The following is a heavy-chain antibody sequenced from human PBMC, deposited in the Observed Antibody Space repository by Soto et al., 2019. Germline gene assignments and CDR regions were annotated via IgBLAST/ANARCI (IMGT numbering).Heavy chain of an antibody. CDR3: TYISGLWDFHY. V-gene: IGHV3-15*01. CDR2: IKRKTDAGTT. D-gene: IGHD6-19*01. CDR1: GFTFSNAW. J-gene: IGHJ4*02. Sequence: PGGSLRLSCAASGFTFSNAWMSWVRQAPGKGLEWVGRIKRKTDAGTTDYAAPVKGRFTISRDDSKTTLYLQMNSLKTEDTAVYYCTYISGLWDFHYWGQGTLVTVSS.